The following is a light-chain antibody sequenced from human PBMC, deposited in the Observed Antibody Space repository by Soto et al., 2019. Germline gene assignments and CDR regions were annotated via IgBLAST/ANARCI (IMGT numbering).Light chain of an antibody. J-gene: IGLJ1*01. V-gene: IGLV3-1*01. CDR2: QDN. CDR1: KLGDKY. CDR3: QAWDSTTAV. Sequence: SYELTQPPSVSVSPGQTASITCSGDKLGDKYACWYQQKPGQSPVLVIYQDNKRPSGIPERFSGSNSGNTATLTISGTQAMDEADYYRQAWDSTTAVFGTGTKLTVL.